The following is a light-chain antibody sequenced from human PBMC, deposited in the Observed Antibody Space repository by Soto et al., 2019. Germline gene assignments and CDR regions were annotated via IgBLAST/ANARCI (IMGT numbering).Light chain of an antibody. CDR1: SSDVGGYNY. CDR3: SSYTSSSTVV. V-gene: IGLV2-14*01. J-gene: IGLJ2*01. Sequence: QSVLTQPASVSGSPGQSITISCTGTSSDVGGYNYVSWYQQHPGKAPKLMICDVSNRPSGVSNRFSGSKSGNTASLTISGLQAEDEADYYCSSYTSSSTVVFIGRTKLTVL. CDR2: DVS.